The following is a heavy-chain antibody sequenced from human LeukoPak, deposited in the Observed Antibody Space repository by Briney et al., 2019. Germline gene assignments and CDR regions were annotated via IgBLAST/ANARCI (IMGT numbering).Heavy chain of an antibody. CDR1: GYTFTGYY. J-gene: IGHJ6*03. CDR3: ARGAGWLLYPYYYYYYYMDV. D-gene: IGHD3-3*01. CDR2: ISAYNGNT. V-gene: IGHV1-18*04. Sequence: GASVKVSCKASGYTFTGYYMHWVRQAPGQGLEWMGWISAYNGNTNYAQKLQGRVTMTTDTSTSTAYMELRSLRSDDTAVYYCARGAGWLLYPYYYYYYYMDVWGKGTTVTVSS.